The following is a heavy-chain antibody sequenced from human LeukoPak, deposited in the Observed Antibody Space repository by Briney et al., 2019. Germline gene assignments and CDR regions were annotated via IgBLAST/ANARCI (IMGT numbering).Heavy chain of an antibody. CDR1: GYSISSGYY. CDR2: IYYSGST. J-gene: IGHJ4*02. CDR3: ARGTILTGYYDFDY. V-gene: IGHV4-38-2*02. D-gene: IGHD3-9*01. Sequence: PSETLSLTCTVSGYSISSGYYWGWIRQSPGKGLEWIGSIYYSGSTNYNPSLKSRVTISVDTSKNQFSLKLSSVTAADTAVYYCARGTILTGYYDFDYWGQGTLVTVSS.